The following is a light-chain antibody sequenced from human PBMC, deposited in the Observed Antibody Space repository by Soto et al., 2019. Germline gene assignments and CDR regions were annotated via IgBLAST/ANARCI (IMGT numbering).Light chain of an antibody. J-gene: IGLJ3*02. CDR3: QSYDSSLSGLV. CDR1: SSNIGASND. CDR2: GNS. V-gene: IGLV1-40*01. Sequence: QSVLTQPPSVSGAPGQRVTISCTGSSSNIGASNDLHWYQHLPATAPKLLISGNSNRPSGAPDRFSGSKSGTSASLAITGLQAEDEADYYCQSYDSSLSGLVFGGGTKVTVL.